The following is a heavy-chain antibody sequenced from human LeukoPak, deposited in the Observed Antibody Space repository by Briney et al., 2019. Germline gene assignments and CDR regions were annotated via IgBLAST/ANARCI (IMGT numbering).Heavy chain of an antibody. CDR3: ARGYCSGGTCYLVENWLDP. Sequence: ASVKVSCKASGYTFTGYYMHWVRQAPGQGLEWMGRINPNSGGTDYAQNFQGRVTMTRDTSISTAYMELSRLRSDDTAVHYCARGYCSGGTCYLVENWLDPWGQGTLVTVSS. J-gene: IGHJ5*02. CDR2: INPNSGGT. CDR1: GYTFTGYY. D-gene: IGHD2-15*01. V-gene: IGHV1-2*06.